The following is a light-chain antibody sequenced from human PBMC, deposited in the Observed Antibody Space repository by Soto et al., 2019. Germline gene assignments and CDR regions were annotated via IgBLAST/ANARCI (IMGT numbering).Light chain of an antibody. CDR2: GAF. Sequence: EIVLTQSPATLSLSPGEGATLSCRASQSVSTYLAWYQQKPGQAPRLLIYGAFNRATGIPARFSGSGSGTDFTLPLSSLPPEYFAVYYCQQRGSFGGGTKVEIK. J-gene: IGKJ4*01. CDR3: QQRGS. V-gene: IGKV3-11*01. CDR1: QSVSTY.